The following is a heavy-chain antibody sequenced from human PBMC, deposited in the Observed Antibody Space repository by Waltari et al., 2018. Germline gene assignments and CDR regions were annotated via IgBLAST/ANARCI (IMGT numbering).Heavy chain of an antibody. CDR2: ISSSGPTI. CDR1: GFSLSDYG. CDR3: ARVWGVTTSDF. J-gene: IGHJ4*02. D-gene: IGHD4-17*01. V-gene: IGHV3-48*03. Sequence: EVQLVESGGGLVQPGGSLRLSCAASGFSLSDYGMNWVRQAPGKGLEWLSFISSSGPTIHYADSVKGRFTVSRDNTKNSVSLQMNSLRAEDTAVYYCARVWGVTTSDFWGQGTLVTVSS.